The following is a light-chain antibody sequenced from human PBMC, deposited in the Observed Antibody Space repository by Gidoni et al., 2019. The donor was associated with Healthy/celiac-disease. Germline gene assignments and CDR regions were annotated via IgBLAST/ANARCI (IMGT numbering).Light chain of an antibody. CDR2: GAS. J-gene: IGKJ2*04. Sequence: IVMTQSPATPSVSPGESATLSCRASQSVSSNLSWYQQKPGQAPRLLIYGASTRATCIPARFSGSGSGTEFTLTISSLQSEDFAVYYCQQYNNWPPWSFGQGTKLEIK. CDR3: QQYNNWPPWS. V-gene: IGKV3-15*01. CDR1: QSVSSN.